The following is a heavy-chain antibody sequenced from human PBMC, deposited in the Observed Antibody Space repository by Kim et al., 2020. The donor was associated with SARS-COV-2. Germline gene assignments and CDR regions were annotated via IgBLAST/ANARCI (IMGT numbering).Heavy chain of an antibody. Sequence: GGSLRLSCAASGFTFDDYGMSWVRQAPGKGLEWVSGINWNGGSTGYADSVKGRFTISRDNAKNSLYLQMNSLRAEDTALYYCASPMISSGWYVGAFDIWGQGTMVTVSS. J-gene: IGHJ3*02. CDR2: INWNGGST. V-gene: IGHV3-20*04. CDR1: GFTFDDYG. D-gene: IGHD6-19*01. CDR3: ASPMISSGWYVGAFDI.